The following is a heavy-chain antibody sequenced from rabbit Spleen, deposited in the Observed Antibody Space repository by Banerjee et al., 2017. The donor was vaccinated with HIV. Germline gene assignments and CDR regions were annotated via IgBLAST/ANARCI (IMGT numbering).Heavy chain of an antibody. Sequence: QQLVESGGGLVKPGASLTLTCTASGFDVSSYQYMCWVRQAPGKGLEWIACIYAGSSGTIYYANWAKGRFTISKTSSTTVTLRMTSLTVADTATYFCARKIGSAIYTGSYFSFWGQGTLVTVS. CDR3: ARKIGSAIYTGSYFSF. CDR1: GFDVSSYQY. D-gene: IGHD1-1*01. V-gene: IGHV1S40*01. CDR2: IYAGSSGTI. J-gene: IGHJ3*01.